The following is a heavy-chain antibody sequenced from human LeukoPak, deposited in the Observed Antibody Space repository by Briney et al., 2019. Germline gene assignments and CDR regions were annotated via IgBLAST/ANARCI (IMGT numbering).Heavy chain of an antibody. CDR2: IIPIFGTA. D-gene: IGHD3-9*01. Sequence: CXAXGGXFSSYAISWVRQAPGQGLEWMGGIIPIFGTANYAQKFQGRVTITADKSTSTAYMELSSLRSEDTAVYYCATPDYDILTSRAFDIWGQGTMVTVSS. CDR1: GGXFSSYA. J-gene: IGHJ3*02. CDR3: ATPDYDILTSRAFDI. V-gene: IGHV1-69*06.